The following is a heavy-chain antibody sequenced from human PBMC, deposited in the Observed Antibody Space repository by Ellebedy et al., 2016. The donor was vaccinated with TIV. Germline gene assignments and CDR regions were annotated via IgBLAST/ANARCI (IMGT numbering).Heavy chain of an antibody. CDR2: INGDGGFT. D-gene: IGHD2-21*02. CDR3: STLSDTGY. J-gene: IGHJ4*01. V-gene: IGHV3-74*01. Sequence: GESLKISCAASGFTFSNFWMHWVRQVPGKGLVWLSRINGDGGFTSHADFVKGRFTISSDNAKNTLYLQMNSLKAEDTAMYYCSTLSDTGYWGHGTLVTVSS. CDR1: GFTFSNFW.